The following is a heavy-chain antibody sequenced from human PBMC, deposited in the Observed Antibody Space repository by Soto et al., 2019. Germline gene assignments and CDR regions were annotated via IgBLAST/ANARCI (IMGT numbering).Heavy chain of an antibody. D-gene: IGHD3-9*01. CDR3: AKDLSGQTPNYDILTGYYLRGYGMDV. V-gene: IGHV3-30*18. Sequence: GGSLRLSCAASGFTFSSYGMHWVRQAPGKGLEWVAVISYDGSNKYYADSVKGRFTISRDNSKNTLYLQMNSLRAEDTAVYYCAKDLSGQTPNYDILTGYYLRGYGMDVWGQGTTVNVS. CDR1: GFTFSSYG. J-gene: IGHJ6*02. CDR2: ISYDGSNK.